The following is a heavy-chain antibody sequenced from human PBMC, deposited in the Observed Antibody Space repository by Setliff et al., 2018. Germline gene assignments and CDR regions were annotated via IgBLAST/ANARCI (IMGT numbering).Heavy chain of an antibody. CDR2: IYYNGST. Sequence: KPSETLSLTCTVSGGSIRSSYYYWGWVRQPPGKGLEWIGSIYYNGSTYFNPSLKSRVAISVDTSKNLLSLRVNSVTTTDTAVYYCARPLEESFGGVRDSDAFDVWGQGTMVT. V-gene: IGHV4-39*01. J-gene: IGHJ3*01. CDR3: ARPLEESFGGVRDSDAFDV. D-gene: IGHD3-16*01. CDR1: GGSIRSSYYY.